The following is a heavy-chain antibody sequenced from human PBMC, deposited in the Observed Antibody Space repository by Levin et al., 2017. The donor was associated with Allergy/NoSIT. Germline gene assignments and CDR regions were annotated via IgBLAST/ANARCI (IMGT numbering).Heavy chain of an antibody. D-gene: IGHD6-19*01. CDR3: ARGPAVAATGAFDI. CDR1: GGSISSGGYS. J-gene: IGHJ3*02. CDR2: IYHSGST. V-gene: IGHV4-30-2*01. Sequence: SETLSLTCAVSGGSISSGGYSWSWIRQPPGKGLEWIGYIYHSGSTYYNPSLKSRVTISVDRSKNQFSLKLSSVTAADTAVYYCARGPAVAATGAFDIWGQGTMVTVSS.